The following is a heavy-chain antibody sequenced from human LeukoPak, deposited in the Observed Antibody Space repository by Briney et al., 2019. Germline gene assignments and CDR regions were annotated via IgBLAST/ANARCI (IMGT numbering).Heavy chain of an antibody. J-gene: IGHJ6*02. CDR3: AKSAGEVWFGELLYARGNYYHGMDV. D-gene: IGHD3-10*01. CDR1: GFTFSSYA. CDR2: ISGSGGST. Sequence: GGSLRLSCAASGFTFSSYAMSWVRQAPGKGLEWVSAISGSGGSTYYADSVKGRFTIPRDNSKNTLYLQMNSLRAEDTAVYYCAKSAGEVWFGELLYARGNYYHGMDVWGQGTTVTVSS. V-gene: IGHV3-23*01.